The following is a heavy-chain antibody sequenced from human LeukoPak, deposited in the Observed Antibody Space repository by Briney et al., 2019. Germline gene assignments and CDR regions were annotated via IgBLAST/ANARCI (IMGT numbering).Heavy chain of an antibody. CDR1: GFIFSSYW. Sequence: GGSLRLSCAASGFIFSSYWMSWVRQAPGKGLEWVASIKEDGSGMYYVDSVKGRFTISRDNAKNSLYLQMNSLRAEDTAVYYCASFYSSGWEPLFDYWGQGTLVTVSS. CDR3: ASFYSSGWEPLFDY. J-gene: IGHJ4*02. V-gene: IGHV3-7*01. D-gene: IGHD6-19*01. CDR2: IKEDGSGM.